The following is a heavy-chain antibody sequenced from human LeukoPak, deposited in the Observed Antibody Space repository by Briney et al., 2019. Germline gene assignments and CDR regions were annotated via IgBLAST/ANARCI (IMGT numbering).Heavy chain of an antibody. CDR1: GGSISSGVYY. Sequence: SETLPLTCTVSGGSISSGVYYWSCIRQHPGKGLEWIGYIYYSGSTYYNPSLKSRLTLSLDPAKTQFSLKLSSVTAADSAVYYCARALLWFGELDGWGKGTTVTVSS. CDR3: ARALLWFGELDG. V-gene: IGHV4-31*03. CDR2: IYYSGST. D-gene: IGHD3-10*01. J-gene: IGHJ6*01.